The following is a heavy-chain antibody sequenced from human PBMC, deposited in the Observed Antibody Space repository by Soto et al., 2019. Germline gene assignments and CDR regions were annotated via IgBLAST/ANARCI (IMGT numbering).Heavy chain of an antibody. Sequence: SLRLSCAASGFTFSSYGMHWVRQAPGKGLEWVAVISYDGSNKYYADSVKGRFTISRDNSKNTLYLQMNSLRAEDTAVYYCAKDRDSSGYLLDYWGQGTLVTVSS. J-gene: IGHJ4*02. CDR2: ISYDGSNK. V-gene: IGHV3-30*18. D-gene: IGHD3-22*01. CDR1: GFTFSSYG. CDR3: AKDRDSSGYLLDY.